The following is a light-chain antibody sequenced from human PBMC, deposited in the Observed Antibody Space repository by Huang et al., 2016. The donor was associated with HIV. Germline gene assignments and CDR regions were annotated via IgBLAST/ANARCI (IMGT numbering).Light chain of an antibody. CDR3: QQYGSSPPYT. V-gene: IGKV3-20*01. J-gene: IGKJ2*01. Sequence: EIVLTQSPGTLSLSPGERATLSCRARQSISSTFLAWYQQKPGQAPRLLIYGASRRATGIPDRFGGSGSGTDFSLTSSRLEPEDFAVYYCQQYGSSPPYTFGQGTKLEIK. CDR2: GAS. CDR1: QSISSTF.